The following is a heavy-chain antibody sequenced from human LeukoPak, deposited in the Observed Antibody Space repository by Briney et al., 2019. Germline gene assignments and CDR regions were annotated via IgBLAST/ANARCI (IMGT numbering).Heavy chain of an antibody. CDR2: IHHSGST. CDR3: ARAIIAVAGVYYFDY. CDR1: GYSISSGYY. V-gene: IGHV4-38-2*01. J-gene: IGHJ4*02. Sequence: SETLSLTCAVSGYSISSGYYWGWIRQPPGKGLEWIGSIHHSGSTYYNPSLKSRVTISVDTSKNQFSLKLSSVTAADTAVYYCARAIIAVAGVYYFDYWGQGTLVTVSS. D-gene: IGHD6-19*01.